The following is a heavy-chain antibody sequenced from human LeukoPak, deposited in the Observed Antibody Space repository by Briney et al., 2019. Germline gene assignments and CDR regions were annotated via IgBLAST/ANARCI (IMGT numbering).Heavy chain of an antibody. V-gene: IGHV4-38-2*01. CDR1: GYSISSDYY. J-gene: IGHJ4*02. CDR2: IYHSGST. CDR3: TSGPNFYYFDY. D-gene: IGHD3-3*01. Sequence: SETLSLTCAVSGYSISSDYYWGWIRQPPGKGLEWIGTIYHSGSTYLNPSLKSRVTISVDTSKNQISLNLNSVTAADTAVYYCTSGPNFYYFDYWGQGTLVTVSS.